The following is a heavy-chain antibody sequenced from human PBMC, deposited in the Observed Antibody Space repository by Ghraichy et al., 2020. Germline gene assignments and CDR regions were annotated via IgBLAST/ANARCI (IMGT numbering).Heavy chain of an antibody. CDR2: IWYDGSNK. CDR1: GFTFSSYG. J-gene: IGHJ4*02. Sequence: GGSLRLSCAASGFTFSSYGMHWVRQAPGKGLEWVAVIWYDGSNKYYADSVKGRFTISRDNSKNTLYLQMNSLRAEDTAVYYCARDPVLPSNYYYDSSGYPGDEYYFDYWGQGTLVTVSS. CDR3: ARDPVLPSNYYYDSSGYPGDEYYFDY. D-gene: IGHD3-22*01. V-gene: IGHV3-33*08.